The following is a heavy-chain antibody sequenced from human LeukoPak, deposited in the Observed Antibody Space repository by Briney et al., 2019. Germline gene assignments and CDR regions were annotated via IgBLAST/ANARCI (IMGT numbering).Heavy chain of an antibody. J-gene: IGHJ4*02. CDR1: GYTFTSYY. Sequence: GASVKVSCKASGYTFTSYYMHWVRQAPGQGLEGRGVINPSGGSTSYAQKFQGRVTMTRDTSTSTVYMELSSLRSEDTAVYYCARGRSGYYRHHPWYYFDYWGQGTLVTVSS. CDR2: INPSGGST. CDR3: ARGRSGYYRHHPWYYFDY. V-gene: IGHV1-46*01. D-gene: IGHD3-22*01.